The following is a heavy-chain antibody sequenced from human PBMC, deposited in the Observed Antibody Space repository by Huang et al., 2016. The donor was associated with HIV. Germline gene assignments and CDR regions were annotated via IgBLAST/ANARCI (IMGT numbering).Heavy chain of an antibody. Sequence: VESGGDAVQSGRSLRLSCRGSGFIFNDFALNWFRQSPRKGLEWIGFVRSIAFGGASKSAPSVKDRFSVSRDEAKNVAFLQMENLQVDDTAVYYCSPTGDDYFYYYMDVWGNGTTVIVS. CDR1: GFIFNDFA. V-gene: IGHV3-49*03. D-gene: IGHD4-17*01. CDR2: VRSIAFGGAS. CDR3: SPTGDDYFYYYMDV. J-gene: IGHJ6*03.